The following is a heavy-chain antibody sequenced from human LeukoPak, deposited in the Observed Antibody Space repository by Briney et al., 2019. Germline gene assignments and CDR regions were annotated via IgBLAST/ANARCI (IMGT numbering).Heavy chain of an antibody. J-gene: IGHJ6*03. CDR1: GFTFSDYY. CDR2: ISYDGSNK. V-gene: IGHV3-30*18. D-gene: IGHD2-15*01. CDR3: AKAATPMDYYYYMDV. Sequence: GGSLRLSCAASGFTFSDYYMSWIRQAPGKGLEWVAVISYDGSNKYYADSVKGRFTISRDNSKNTLYLQMNSLRAEDTAVYYCAKAATPMDYYYYMDVWGKGTTATVSS.